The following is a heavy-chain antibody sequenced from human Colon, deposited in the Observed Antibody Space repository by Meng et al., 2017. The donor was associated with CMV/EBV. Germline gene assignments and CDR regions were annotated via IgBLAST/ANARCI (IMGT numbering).Heavy chain of an antibody. CDR1: GFTLNTFA. V-gene: IGHV3-30*09. J-gene: IGHJ4*02. D-gene: IGHD3-9*01. Sequence: GESLKISCTVSGFTLNTFAMHWVRQAPGKGLEWVADVSYDGSNQHYADSVKGRFAISRDTAKNTLYLQMNSLRGADTAAYYCARDSVLTGRLDYWGQGTLVTVSS. CDR2: VSYDGSNQ. CDR3: ARDSVLTGRLDY.